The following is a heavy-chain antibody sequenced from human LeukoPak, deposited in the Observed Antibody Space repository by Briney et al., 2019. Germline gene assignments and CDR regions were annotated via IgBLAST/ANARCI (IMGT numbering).Heavy chain of an antibody. D-gene: IGHD5-18*01. CDR3: AKGGLQTRNWYFAL. J-gene: IGHJ2*01. Sequence: GGSLRLSCAASGFTFSSYAMHWVRQAPGKGLEWVAVISYDGSNKYYADSVKGRFTISRDNSKNTLYLEMNSLRTEDTAVYYCAKGGLQTRNWYFALWGRGTLVTVSS. CDR2: ISYDGSNK. V-gene: IGHV3-30*04. CDR1: GFTFSSYA.